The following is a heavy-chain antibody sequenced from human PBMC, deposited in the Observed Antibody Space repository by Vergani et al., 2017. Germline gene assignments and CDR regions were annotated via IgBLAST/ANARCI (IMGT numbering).Heavy chain of an antibody. V-gene: IGHV3-30*02. CDR1: AFTFSSYG. D-gene: IGHD5-24*01. CDR2: IRYDGSNK. CDR3: ATLEV. Sequence: QVQLVESGGGVVQAGGSLRLYCAASAFTFSSYGMHGVRQAPGKGLEWVTFIRYDGSNKYYADSVKGRFTISRDNSKNTLYLEMSSLSAEDTAVYYCATLEVWGQGTLVTVSS. J-gene: IGHJ4*02.